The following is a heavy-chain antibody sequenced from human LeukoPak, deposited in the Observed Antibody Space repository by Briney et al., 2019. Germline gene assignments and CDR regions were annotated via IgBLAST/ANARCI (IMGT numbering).Heavy chain of an antibody. J-gene: IGHJ4*02. CDR1: GGSFSGYY. CDR2: INHSGST. CDR3: ARGGNYYDSSPLDY. V-gene: IGHV4-34*01. D-gene: IGHD3-22*01. Sequence: TSETLSLTCAVYGGSFSGYYWSWLRQPPGKGLEWIGEINHSGSTNYNPSLRSRITISVDTSKNQFSLKLSSVTAADTAVYYCARGGNYYDSSPLDYWGQGTLVTVSS.